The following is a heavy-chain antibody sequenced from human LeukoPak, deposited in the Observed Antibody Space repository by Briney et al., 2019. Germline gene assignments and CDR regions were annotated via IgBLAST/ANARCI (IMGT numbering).Heavy chain of an antibody. CDR1: GGSITIGGFY. D-gene: IGHD5-12*01. J-gene: IGHJ4*02. V-gene: IGHV4-31*03. CDR3: AKGEGFGDSGYDWYLDY. CDR2: IYYSGST. Sequence: SQTLSLTCTVSGGSITIGGFYWSWIRQHPGKGLEWIGYIYYSGSTYYNPSLRSRVTISGDTSKNQFPLKLSSVTAADTAVYYCAKGEGFGDSGYDWYLDYWGQGTLVSVSS.